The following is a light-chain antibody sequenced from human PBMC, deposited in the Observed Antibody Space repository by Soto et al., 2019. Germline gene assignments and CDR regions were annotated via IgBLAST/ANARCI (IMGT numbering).Light chain of an antibody. V-gene: IGKV3-20*01. Sequence: ENVLTQSPGTLSLSPGERATLSCRASQSVSSDFSAWYQQRPGQAPRLLIYGASNRATGIPDRFSGSGSGTDFTLTISRLEPEDCSMYYCHQYGSSPYTFGQGTRLEIK. CDR1: QSVSSDF. CDR2: GAS. CDR3: HQYGSSPYT. J-gene: IGKJ2*01.